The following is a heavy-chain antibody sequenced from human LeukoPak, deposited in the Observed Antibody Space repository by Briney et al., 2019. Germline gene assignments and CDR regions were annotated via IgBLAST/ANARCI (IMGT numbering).Heavy chain of an antibody. V-gene: IGHV3-48*01. D-gene: IGHD3-22*01. CDR3: ARDPYYYDSSGPG. CDR2: ISSSSSTI. J-gene: IGHJ4*02. CDR1: GFTFSSYS. Sequence: GGSLRLSCAASGFTFSSYSMNWVRQAPGKGLEWVSYISSSSSTIYYADSVKGRFTISRDNAKNSLYLQMNSLRAEDTAVYYCARDPYYYDSSGPGWGQGTLVTVSS.